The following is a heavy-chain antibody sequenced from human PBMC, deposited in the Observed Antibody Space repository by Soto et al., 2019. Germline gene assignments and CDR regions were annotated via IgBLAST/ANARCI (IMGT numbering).Heavy chain of an antibody. CDR2: ISAYNGNT. Sequence: ASVKVSCKASGYTFTSYGISWVRQAPGQGLERMGWISAYNGNTNYAQKLQGRVTMTTDTSTSTAYMELRSLRSDDTAVYYCARWSLCGGDCYANFDYWGQGSLVTVSS. J-gene: IGHJ4*02. CDR3: ARWSLCGGDCYANFDY. D-gene: IGHD2-21*02. V-gene: IGHV1-18*01. CDR1: GYTFTSYG.